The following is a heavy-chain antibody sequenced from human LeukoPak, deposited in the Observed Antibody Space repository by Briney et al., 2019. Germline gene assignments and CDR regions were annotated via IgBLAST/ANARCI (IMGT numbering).Heavy chain of an antibody. V-gene: IGHV4-39*07. J-gene: IGHJ4*02. CDR1: GGSISSSSYY. D-gene: IGHD3-3*01. Sequence: SETLSLTCTVSGGSISSSSYYWGWIRQPPGKGLEWIGSIYYSGSTYYNPSLKSRVTISVDTSKNQFSLKLSSVTAADTAVYYCARSSWRTGRLDYWGQGTLVTVSS. CDR2: IYYSGST. CDR3: ARSSWRTGRLDY.